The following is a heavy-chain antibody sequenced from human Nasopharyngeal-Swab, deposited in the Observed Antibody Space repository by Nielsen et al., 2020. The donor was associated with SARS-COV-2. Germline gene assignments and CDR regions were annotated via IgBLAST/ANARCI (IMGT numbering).Heavy chain of an antibody. D-gene: IGHD4-17*01. J-gene: IGHJ6*03. V-gene: IGHV3-7*01. Sequence: VRQAPGKGLEWVANIKQDGSEKYYVDSVKGRFTISRDNAKNSLYLQMNSLRAEDTAAYYCARDDYGDYYYYMDVWGKGATVTVSS. CDR2: IKQDGSEK. CDR3: ARDDYGDYYYYMDV.